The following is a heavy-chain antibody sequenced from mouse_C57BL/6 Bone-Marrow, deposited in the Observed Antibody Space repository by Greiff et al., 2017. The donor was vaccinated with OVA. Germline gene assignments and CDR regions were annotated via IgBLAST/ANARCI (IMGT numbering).Heavy chain of an antibody. J-gene: IGHJ3*01. Sequence: VQLQQSGAELVRPGASVKLSCTASGFNIKDDYMHWVKQRPEQGLEWIGWIDPENGDTEYASKFQGKAIITADTSSNTAYLQLSSLTSEDTAVYYCTTWGRAYWGQGTLVTVSA. V-gene: IGHV14-4*01. CDR3: TTWGRAY. CDR2: IDPENGDT. D-gene: IGHD3-3*01. CDR1: GFNIKDDY.